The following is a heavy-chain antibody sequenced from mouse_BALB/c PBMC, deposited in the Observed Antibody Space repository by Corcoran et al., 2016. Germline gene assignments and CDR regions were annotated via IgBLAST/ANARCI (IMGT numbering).Heavy chain of an antibody. CDR2: INTYTGEP. CDR1: GYTFTNYG. D-gene: IGHD3-1*01. Sequence: QIQLVQSGPELKKPGETVKISCKASGYTFTNYGMHWVKQAPGKGLKWMGWINTYTGEPTYADDFKGRFAFSLETSASTAYWQINNLKNEDMATYFCARGSSGPAWVAYWGQGTLVTVSA. J-gene: IGHJ3*01. V-gene: IGHV9-1*02. CDR3: ARGSSGPAWVAY.